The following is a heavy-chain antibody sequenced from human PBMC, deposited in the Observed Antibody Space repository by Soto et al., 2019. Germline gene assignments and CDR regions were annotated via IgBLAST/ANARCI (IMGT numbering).Heavy chain of an antibody. V-gene: IGHV3-23*01. J-gene: IGHJ4*02. D-gene: IGHD6-6*01. CDR1: GFTFSSYA. Sequence: VGSLRLSCAASGFTFSSYAMSWVRQAPGKGLEWVSAISGSGGSTYYADSVKGRFTISRDNSKNTLYLQMNSLRAEDTAVYYCAKAGFQLEQLVPRKYFDYWGQGTLVTVSS. CDR2: ISGSGGST. CDR3: AKAGFQLEQLVPRKYFDY.